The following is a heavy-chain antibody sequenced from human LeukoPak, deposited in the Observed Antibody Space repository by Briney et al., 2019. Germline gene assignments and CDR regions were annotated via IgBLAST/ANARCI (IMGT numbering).Heavy chain of an antibody. V-gene: IGHV4-59*01. CDR2: ISYSETT. J-gene: IGHJ3*02. CDR3: ARDKGLPQAFDI. Sequence: SETLSLTCTVSGGSISSYYWSWIRQPPGKGLEYIGYISYSETTSYNPSLKSRVTISVDTSKNQFSLKLTSVTAADTAVYYCARDKGLPQAFDIWGQGTMVTVSS. CDR1: GGSISSYY. D-gene: IGHD5/OR15-5a*01.